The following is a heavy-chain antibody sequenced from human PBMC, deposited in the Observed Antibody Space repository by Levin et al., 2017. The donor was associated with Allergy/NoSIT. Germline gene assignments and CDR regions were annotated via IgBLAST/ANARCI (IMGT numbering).Heavy chain of an antibody. CDR2: IIPIFGTA. Sequence: SVKVSCKASGGTFSSYAISWVRQAPGQGLEWMGGIIPIFGTANYAQKFQGRVTITADESTSTAYMELSSLRSEDTAVYYCAREPMDSGSYPSHFDYWGQGTLVTVSS. V-gene: IGHV1-69*13. J-gene: IGHJ4*02. CDR1: GGTFSSYA. D-gene: IGHD3-16*02. CDR3: AREPMDSGSYPSHFDY.